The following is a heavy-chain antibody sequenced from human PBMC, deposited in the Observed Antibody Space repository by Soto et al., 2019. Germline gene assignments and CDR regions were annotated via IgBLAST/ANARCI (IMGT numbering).Heavy chain of an antibody. Sequence: QVHLVQSGAEVKKPGASVKVSCQGSGYAFTTYGITWVRQAPGQGVEWMGWISAHNGNTNYAQKLQGRVTVTRDTSTSTAYMELRSLRDDDTAVYYCARGRYGDYWGQGALVPVSS. D-gene: IGHD1-1*01. CDR3: ARGRYGDY. CDR1: GYAFTTYG. CDR2: ISAHNGNT. J-gene: IGHJ4*02. V-gene: IGHV1-18*01.